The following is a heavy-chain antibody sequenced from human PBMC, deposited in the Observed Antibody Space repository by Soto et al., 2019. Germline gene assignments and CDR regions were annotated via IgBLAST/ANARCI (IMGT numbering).Heavy chain of an antibody. D-gene: IGHD3-22*01. V-gene: IGHV1-18*04. CDR3: ATAGNYDSSGRDF. CDR1: GFIFNNYA. J-gene: IGHJ4*02. Sequence: ASVKVSCKAFGFIFNNYAISWVRQAPGQGLEWMGWISANSGNTNYAQKLQGRVTMTADTSTSTAYMELRSLRSDDTAVYYCATAGNYDSSGRDFWGQGTLVTVSS. CDR2: ISANSGNT.